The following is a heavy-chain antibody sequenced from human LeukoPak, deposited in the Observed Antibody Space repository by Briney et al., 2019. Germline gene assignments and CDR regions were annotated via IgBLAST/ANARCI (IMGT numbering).Heavy chain of an antibody. D-gene: IGHD3-22*01. J-gene: IGHJ4*02. V-gene: IGHV3-21*04. CDR1: GFTFSSYS. CDR2: ISSSSSYI. CDR3: AKGYYYDSSGYYPFDY. Sequence: GGSLRLSCAASGFTFSSYSMNWVRQAPGKGLEWVSSISSSSSYIYYADSVKGRFTISRDNAKNSLYLQMNGLRAEDTALYYCAKGYYYDSSGYYPFDYWGQGTLVTVSS.